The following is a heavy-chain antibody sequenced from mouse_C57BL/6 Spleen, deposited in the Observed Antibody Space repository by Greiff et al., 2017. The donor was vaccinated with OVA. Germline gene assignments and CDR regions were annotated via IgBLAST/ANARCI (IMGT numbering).Heavy chain of an antibody. Sequence: QVQLQQPGAELVRPGSSVKLSCKASGYTFPSYCMHWVKQRPLQGLEWIGNIDPSDSDTHYNQKFKDKATLTVDKSSSTAYMQLSSLTAEDSAVYYCARSPIDGGYWGQGTTLTVSS. V-gene: IGHV1-52*01. CDR3: ARSPIDGGY. CDR1: GYTFPSYC. D-gene: IGHD2-12*01. CDR2: IDPSDSDT. J-gene: IGHJ2*01.